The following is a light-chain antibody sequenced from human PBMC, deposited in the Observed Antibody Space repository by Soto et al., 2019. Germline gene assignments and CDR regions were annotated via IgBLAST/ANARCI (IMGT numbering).Light chain of an antibody. CDR3: QVWESSTDHYV. Sequence: SYELTQPPSVSVAPGQTARITCAGASLGSKSVHWYQQRPGQAPILVVFDDSDLPSGIHEQFSGSKSGNTATLTFSGVEAGDEADYYCQVWESSTDHYVFGTGTKVTVL. CDR2: DDS. J-gene: IGLJ1*01. CDR1: SLGSKS. V-gene: IGLV3-21*02.